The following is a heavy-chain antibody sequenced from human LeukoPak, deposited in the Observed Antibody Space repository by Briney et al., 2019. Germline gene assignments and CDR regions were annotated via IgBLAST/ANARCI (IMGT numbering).Heavy chain of an antibody. V-gene: IGHV1-18*01. CDR1: GYTFTSYG. CDR2: ISAYNGNT. Sequence: VASVKVSCKASGYTFTSYGISWVRQAPGQGLEWMGWISAYNGNTNYAQKLQGRVTMTTDTSTSTAYMELRSLRSDDTAVYYCARGAGGLRYFDWLLYESDYFDYWGQGTLVTVSS. J-gene: IGHJ4*02. D-gene: IGHD3-9*01. CDR3: ARGAGGLRYFDWLLYESDYFDY.